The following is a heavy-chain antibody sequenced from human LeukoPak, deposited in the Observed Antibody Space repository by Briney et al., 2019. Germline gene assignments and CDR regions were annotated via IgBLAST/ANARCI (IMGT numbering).Heavy chain of an antibody. D-gene: IGHD2-2*01. Sequence: SVMVSCKASGGTFSSYAISWVRQAPGQGLEWMGGIIPIFGTANYAQKFQGRVTITADESTSTAYMELSSLRSEDTAVYYCARGSDIVVVPAAMDYNWFDPWGQGTLVTVSS. CDR1: GGTFSSYA. J-gene: IGHJ5*02. CDR3: ARGSDIVVVPAAMDYNWFDP. V-gene: IGHV1-69*01. CDR2: IIPIFGTA.